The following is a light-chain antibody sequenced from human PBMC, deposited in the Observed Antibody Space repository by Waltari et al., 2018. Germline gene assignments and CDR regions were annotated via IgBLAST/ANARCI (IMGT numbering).Light chain of an antibody. CDR3: QLLNSSQWT. CDR2: AAS. V-gene: IGKV1-9*01. J-gene: IGKJ1*01. Sequence: IQLTQSPSSLSASVGDRVTITCRASQGINEFLAWYQQKPGKAPKLLIYAASTLQSGVPSRFSGSGSGTDFTLTISSLQPEDFATYYCQLLNSSQWTFGQGTKVEIK. CDR1: QGINEF.